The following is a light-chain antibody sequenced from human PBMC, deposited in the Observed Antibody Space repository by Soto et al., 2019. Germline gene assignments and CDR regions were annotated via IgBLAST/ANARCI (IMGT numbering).Light chain of an antibody. V-gene: IGKV3-20*01. CDR3: QQSYSTPQT. CDR1: QSVSSSY. CDR2: GAS. Sequence: EIVLTQSPGTLSLSPGEGAALSFSASQSVSSSYLAWYQQKPGQAPSLLIYGASSRATGIPDRFSGSGSGTDFTLTISSLQPEDFATYYCQQSYSTPQTFGQGTKVDTK. J-gene: IGKJ1*01.